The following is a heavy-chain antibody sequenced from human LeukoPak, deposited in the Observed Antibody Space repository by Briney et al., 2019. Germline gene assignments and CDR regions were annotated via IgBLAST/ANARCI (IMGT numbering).Heavy chain of an antibody. CDR1: GFTFSIYA. CDR2: LSSSGGST. V-gene: IGHV3-23*01. D-gene: IGHD3-10*01. Sequence: GGSLRLSCAASGFTFSIYAMSWVRQAPGKGLEWVSALSSSGGSTYFADSVKGRFTISRDNSKNTLYLQMNSLRAEDTALYYCAKVSINGEHGLTFDYWGQGTLVTVSS. J-gene: IGHJ4*02. CDR3: AKVSINGEHGLTFDY.